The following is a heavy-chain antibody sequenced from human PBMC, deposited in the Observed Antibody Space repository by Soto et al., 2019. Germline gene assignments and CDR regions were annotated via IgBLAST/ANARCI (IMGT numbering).Heavy chain of an antibody. CDR2: IDPSDSYT. J-gene: IGHJ6*02. Sequence: GESLKISCKGSGYSFTSYWISWVRQMPGKGLEWMGRIDPSDSYTNYSPSFQGHVTISADKSISTAYLQWSSLKASDTAMYYCASDQVDVNYYYYGMDVWGQGPTVTVSS. D-gene: IGHD2-15*01. CDR1: GYSFTSYW. V-gene: IGHV5-10-1*01. CDR3: ASDQVDVNYYYYGMDV.